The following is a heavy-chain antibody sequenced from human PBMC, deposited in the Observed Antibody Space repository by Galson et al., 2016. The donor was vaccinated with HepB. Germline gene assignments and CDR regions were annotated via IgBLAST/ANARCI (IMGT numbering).Heavy chain of an antibody. CDR3: ARDLSP. J-gene: IGHJ5*02. CDR2: IYTSGTT. CDR1: GGSISSGSYY. Sequence: TLSLTCTVSGGSISSGSYYWSWIRQPAGKGLEWIGRIYTSGTTHYHPSLKSRVTRSVDTSKNQFSLKLGSVTAADTAVYYCARDLSPWGQGTLVTVSS. V-gene: IGHV4-61*02. D-gene: IGHD2/OR15-2a*01.